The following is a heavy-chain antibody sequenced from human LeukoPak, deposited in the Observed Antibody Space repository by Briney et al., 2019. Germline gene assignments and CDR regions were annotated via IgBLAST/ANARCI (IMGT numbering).Heavy chain of an antibody. Sequence: SETLSLTCTVSGGSISSSSYYWGWIRQPPGKGLEWIGSIYYSGSTYYNPSLKSRVTISVDTSKNQFSLKLSSVTAADAAVYYCARPPYYYDSSGSLWGQGTLVTVSS. CDR2: IYYSGST. D-gene: IGHD3-22*01. CDR1: GGSISSSSYY. V-gene: IGHV4-39*01. CDR3: ARPPYYYDSSGSL. J-gene: IGHJ4*02.